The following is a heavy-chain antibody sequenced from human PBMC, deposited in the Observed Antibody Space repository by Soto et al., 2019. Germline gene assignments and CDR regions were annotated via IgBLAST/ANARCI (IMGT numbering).Heavy chain of an antibody. CDR2: MIPIFGTA. J-gene: IGHJ4*02. CDR1: GGTFSSYA. D-gene: IGHD2-15*01. CDR3: ARDQCSGGSCYSGLYVY. V-gene: IGHV1-69*01. Sequence: QMQLVQSGAEVKKPGSSVKVSCKASGGTFSSYAISWVRQAPGQGLEWMGGMIPIFGTANYAQKFQGRVTITADESTSTAYMELSSPRSEDTAVYYCARDQCSGGSCYSGLYVYWGQGTLVTVSS.